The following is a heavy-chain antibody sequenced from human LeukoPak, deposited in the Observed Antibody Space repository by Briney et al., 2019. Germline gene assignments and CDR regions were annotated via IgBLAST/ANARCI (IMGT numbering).Heavy chain of an antibody. Sequence: ASVKVSCKASGGTFSSYAISWVRQAPGQGLEWMGGIIPIFGTANYAQKFQGRVTITADESTSTAYMELSSLRSEDTAVYYCAREATMVRGAHDAFDIWGQGTMVTVSS. CDR2: IIPIFGTA. CDR1: GGTFSSYA. CDR3: AREATMVRGAHDAFDI. V-gene: IGHV1-69*13. J-gene: IGHJ3*02. D-gene: IGHD3-10*01.